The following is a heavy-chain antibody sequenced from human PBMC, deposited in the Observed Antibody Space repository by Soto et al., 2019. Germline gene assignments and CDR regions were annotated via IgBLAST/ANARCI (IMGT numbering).Heavy chain of an antibody. V-gene: IGHV4-4*07. CDR1: GGAISTYY. CDR3: ARGQRFSDWFDP. CDR2: IYSSGST. J-gene: IGHJ5*02. D-gene: IGHD3-3*01. Sequence: SETLSLTCTVSGGAISTYYWTWIRQPAGKGLEWIGRIYSSGSTKYNPSLQSRVTMSLDTSNNQFSLRLTSVTAADTAVYYCARGQRFSDWFDPWGQGTLVTVS.